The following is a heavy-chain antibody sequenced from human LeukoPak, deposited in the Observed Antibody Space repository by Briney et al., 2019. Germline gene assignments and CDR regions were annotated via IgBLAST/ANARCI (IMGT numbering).Heavy chain of an antibody. J-gene: IGHJ4*02. V-gene: IGHV1-18*01. CDR1: GYSFILYG. CDR3: ARDDNYGIFVNVDY. CDR2: ISTSTGDT. D-gene: IGHD4-11*01. Sequence: ASVTVSCQTSGYSFILYGISWVRQAPGQGPEWMGWISTSTGDTKYTQKFQGRVTLTTDTSTSTAYMELSSLRSDDTAVYYCARDDNYGIFVNVDYWGQGALVTVS.